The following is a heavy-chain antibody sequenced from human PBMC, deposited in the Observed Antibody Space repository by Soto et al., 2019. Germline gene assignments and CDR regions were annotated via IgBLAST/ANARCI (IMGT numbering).Heavy chain of an antibody. CDR3: ARDLWHFDWLGGPYAFDI. CDR1: GFTFSSYW. CDR2: IKQDGSEK. V-gene: IGHV3-7*01. J-gene: IGHJ3*02. D-gene: IGHD3-9*01. Sequence: EVQLVESGGGLVQPGGSLRLSCAASGFTFSSYWMSWVRQAPGKGLEWVANIKQDGSEKYYVDSVKGRFTISRDNAKNSLYLQMNSLRAEDTAVYYCARDLWHFDWLGGPYAFDIWGQGTMVTVSS.